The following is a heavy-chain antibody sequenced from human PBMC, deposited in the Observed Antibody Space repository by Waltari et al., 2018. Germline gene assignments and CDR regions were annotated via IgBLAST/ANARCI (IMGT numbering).Heavy chain of an antibody. D-gene: IGHD1-1*01. J-gene: IGHJ3*02. CDR2: ITSDGST. CDR1: GFTCSSYG. V-gene: IGHV3-74*03. Sequence: EVQLVESGGGLVQPGGSLRLSCAASGFTCSSYGMYWVRQAPGKGMVWVSRITSDGSTMYADSVKGLFTISRDNAKKTVYLQMNSLRVEDTAVYYCARGGTGAFDIWGQGTKVTVSS. CDR3: ARGGTGAFDI.